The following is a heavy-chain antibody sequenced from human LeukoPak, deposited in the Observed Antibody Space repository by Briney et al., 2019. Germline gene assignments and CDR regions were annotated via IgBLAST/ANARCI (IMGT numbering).Heavy chain of an antibody. V-gene: IGHV4-39*02. D-gene: IGHD6-19*01. CDR2: IYYSGST. J-gene: IGHJ5*02. CDR1: GGSISSSSYY. Sequence: SETLSLTCTVSGGSISSSSYYSGWVRQPPGKGLGWIGSIYYSGSTYYNPSLKSRVTISVDTSKNQCSLKLSSVTAADTAVYYCARDRSTGWYLKGWFDPWGQGTLVTVSS. CDR3: ARDRSTGWYLKGWFDP.